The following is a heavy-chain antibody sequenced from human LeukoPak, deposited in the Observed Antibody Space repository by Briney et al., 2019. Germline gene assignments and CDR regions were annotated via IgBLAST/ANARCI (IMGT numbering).Heavy chain of an antibody. D-gene: IGHD2-15*01. CDR2: IFPGDSDT. CDR1: GYSFTSYW. V-gene: IGHV5-51*01. CDR3: VRSPACSSGTCYPNWFDP. Sequence: GESLKISCQVSGYSFTSYWVGWVRQMPGKGLEWMGIIFPGDSDTGYSPSFQGQVTISADKSISTAYLQWSSLKASDTAMYYCVRSPACSSGTCYPNWFDPWXQGTLVTVSS. J-gene: IGHJ5*02.